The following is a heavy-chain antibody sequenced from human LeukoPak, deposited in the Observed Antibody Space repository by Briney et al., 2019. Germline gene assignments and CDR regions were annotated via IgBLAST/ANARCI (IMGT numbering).Heavy chain of an antibody. Sequence: ASVKVSCKASGGTFSSYAISWVRQAPGQGLEWMGGIIPIFGTANYAQKFQGRVTITADESTSTAYMELSSLRSEDTAAYYCARGGSSPSWFYFDYWGQGTLVTVSS. CDR3: ARGGSSPSWFYFDY. CDR1: GGTFSSYA. V-gene: IGHV1-69*01. CDR2: IIPIFGTA. D-gene: IGHD3-22*01. J-gene: IGHJ4*02.